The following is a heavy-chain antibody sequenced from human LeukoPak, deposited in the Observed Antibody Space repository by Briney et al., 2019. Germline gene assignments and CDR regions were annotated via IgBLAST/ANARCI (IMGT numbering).Heavy chain of an antibody. CDR2: ISAYNGNT. Sequence: ASVKVSCKASGYTFTGYYMHWVRQAPGQGLEWMGWISAYNGNTNYAQKLQGRVTTTTDTSTSTAYMELRSLRSDDTAVYYCARVAGYDFWSGYSAPYYFDYWGQGTLVTVSS. D-gene: IGHD3-3*01. V-gene: IGHV1-18*04. CDR1: GYTFTGYY. J-gene: IGHJ4*02. CDR3: ARVAGYDFWSGYSAPYYFDY.